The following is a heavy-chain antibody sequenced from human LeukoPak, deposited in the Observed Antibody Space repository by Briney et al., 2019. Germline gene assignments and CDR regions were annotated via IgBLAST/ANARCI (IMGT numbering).Heavy chain of an antibody. D-gene: IGHD3-10*01. J-gene: IGHJ4*02. V-gene: IGHV3-21*01. CDR3: AKDPLWFGELLYHYYFDY. CDR1: GFTFSSYS. Sequence: GGSLRLSCAASGFTFSSYSMNWVRQAPGKGLEWVSSISSSSSYIYYADSVKGRFTISRDNAKNSLYLQMNSLRAEDTAVYYCAKDPLWFGELLYHYYFDYWGQGTLVTVSS. CDR2: ISSSSSYI.